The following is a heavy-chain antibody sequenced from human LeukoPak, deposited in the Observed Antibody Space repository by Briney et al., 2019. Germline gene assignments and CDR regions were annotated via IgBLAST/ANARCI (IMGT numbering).Heavy chain of an antibody. D-gene: IGHD1-26*01. J-gene: IGHJ6*03. V-gene: IGHV4-59*01. Sequence: PSETLSLTCTVSGGSISSYYWSWIRQPPGKGLEWIGYIYYSGSTNYNPSLKSRVTISVDTSKNQFSLKLSSVTAADTAVYYCTRGVGGYSGYYHYYYMDVWGKGTTVTISS. CDR3: TRGVGGYSGYYHYYYMDV. CDR2: IYYSGST. CDR1: GGSISSYY.